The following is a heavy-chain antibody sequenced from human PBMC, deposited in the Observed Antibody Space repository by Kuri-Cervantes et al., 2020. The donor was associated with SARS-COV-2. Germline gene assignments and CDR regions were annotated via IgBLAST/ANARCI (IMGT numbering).Heavy chain of an antibody. D-gene: IGHD3-22*01. V-gene: IGHV4-61*01. J-gene: IGHJ5*02. Sequence: GSLRLSCTVSGGSISSSSYYWGWIRQPPGKGLEWIGYIYYSGSTNYNPSIKSRVTISVDTSKNQFSLKLSSVTAADTAVYYCARDLLLYYDSSGYHNWFDPWGQGTLVTVSS. CDR3: ARDLLLYYDSSGYHNWFDP. CDR2: IYYSGST. CDR1: GGSISSSSYY.